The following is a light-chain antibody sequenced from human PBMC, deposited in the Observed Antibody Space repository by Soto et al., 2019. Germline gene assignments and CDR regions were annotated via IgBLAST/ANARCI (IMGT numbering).Light chain of an antibody. J-gene: IGLJ1*01. V-gene: IGLV2-11*01. Sequence: QSVLTQPRSVSGSPGQSVTISCTGTSSDVGGCNYVSWYQHHPGKAPKLMIYDVDKRPSGVPGRFSGSKSGNTASLTISGLQAEDEADYYCCSYAGSYPFVFGTGTKVTV. CDR3: CSYAGSYPFV. CDR1: SSDVGGCNY. CDR2: DVD.